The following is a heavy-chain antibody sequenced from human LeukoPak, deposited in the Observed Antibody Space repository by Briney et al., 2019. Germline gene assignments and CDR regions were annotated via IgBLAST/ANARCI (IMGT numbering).Heavy chain of an antibody. J-gene: IGHJ4*02. Sequence: GGSLRLSCAASGFTFSSYGMSWVRQAPGKGLEWVSAISGSGGSTYYADSVKGRFTISRDNSKNTLYLQMNSLRAEDTAVYYCAKPHCYDSSGYCFDYWGQGTLVTVSS. V-gene: IGHV3-23*01. CDR1: GFTFSSYG. D-gene: IGHD3-22*01. CDR2: ISGSGGST. CDR3: AKPHCYDSSGYCFDY.